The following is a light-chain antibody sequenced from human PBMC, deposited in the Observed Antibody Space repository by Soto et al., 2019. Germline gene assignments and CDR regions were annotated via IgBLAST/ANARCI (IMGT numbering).Light chain of an antibody. CDR2: WAS. CDR1: QSVLYSSNSKNY. J-gene: IGKJ1*01. Sequence: DIVMTQSPDSLAVSLGERATLNCKSSQSVLYSSNSKNYLAWYQQKPGQPPKLLIYWASTRESGVPDRFSGSGSGTDFTLTISNLQAEDVAVYYCQQYYRPPPTFGQGTKVEIK. CDR3: QQYYRPPPT. V-gene: IGKV4-1*01.